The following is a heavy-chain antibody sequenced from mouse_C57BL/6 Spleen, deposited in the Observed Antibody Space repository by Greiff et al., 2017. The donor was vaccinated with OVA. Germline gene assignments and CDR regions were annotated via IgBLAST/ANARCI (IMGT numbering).Heavy chain of an antibody. CDR1: GYTFTSYW. CDR2: IDPSDSYT. D-gene: IGHD2-1*01. V-gene: IGHV1-59*01. CDR3: AREGGKRDYFDY. Sequence: QVQLQQPGAELVRPGTSVKLSCKASGYTFTSYWMHWVKQRPGQGLEWIGVIDPSDSYTNYNQKFKGKATLTVDTSSSTAYMQLSSLTSEDSAVYYCAREGGKRDYFDYWGQGTTLTVSS. J-gene: IGHJ2*01.